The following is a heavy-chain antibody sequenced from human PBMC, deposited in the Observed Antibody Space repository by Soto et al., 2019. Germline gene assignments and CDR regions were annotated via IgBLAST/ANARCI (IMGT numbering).Heavy chain of an antibody. CDR1: GYTFTSFD. CDR2: RNPNGGNT. V-gene: IGHV1-8*01. Sequence: ASVKVSCKASGYTFTSFDINGVRQATGKGLEWMGWRNPNGGNTGNAQNFKGRVTMTRNTSISTAYMELSSLRSEDTAVYYCARRIAVAGTSWALKPRRQYYFDYWGQGTLVTVSS. D-gene: IGHD6-19*01. J-gene: IGHJ4*02. CDR3: ARRIAVAGTSWALKPRRQYYFDY.